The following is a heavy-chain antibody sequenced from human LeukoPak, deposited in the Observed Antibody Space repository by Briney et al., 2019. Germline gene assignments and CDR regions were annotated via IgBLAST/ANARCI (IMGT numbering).Heavy chain of an antibody. D-gene: IGHD1-26*01. CDR1: GYTFTSYG. Sequence: ASVKVSFTASGYTFTSYGISWVRQAPGQGLEWMGWISAYNGNTNYAQKLQGRVTMTTDTSTSTAYMELRSLRSDDTAVYYCARVGAADYYFDYWGQGTLVTVSS. V-gene: IGHV1-18*01. J-gene: IGHJ4*02. CDR3: ARVGAADYYFDY. CDR2: ISAYNGNT.